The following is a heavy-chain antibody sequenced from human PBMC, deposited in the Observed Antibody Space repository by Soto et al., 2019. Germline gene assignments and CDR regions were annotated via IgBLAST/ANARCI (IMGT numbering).Heavy chain of an antibody. D-gene: IGHD3-10*01. V-gene: IGHV1-18*01. CDR2: ISAYNGNT. Sequence: GSVKVSCKASGYTFTSYGISWVRQAPGQGLEWMGWISAYNGNTNYAQKLQGRVTMTTDTSTSTAYMELRSLRSDDTAVYYCARVQYYYGPEAFDIWGQGTMVTVSS. CDR3: ARVQYYYGPEAFDI. CDR1: GYTFTSYG. J-gene: IGHJ3*02.